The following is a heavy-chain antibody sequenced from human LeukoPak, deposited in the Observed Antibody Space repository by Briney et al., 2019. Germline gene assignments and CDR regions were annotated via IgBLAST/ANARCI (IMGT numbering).Heavy chain of an antibody. CDR1: GYTFTGYY. CDR2: INPNSGGT. CDR3: ARGGTPSGYSGSYYHFSY. J-gene: IGHJ4*02. Sequence: ASVKVSCKASGYTFTGYYMHWVRQAPGQGLEWMGWINPNSGGTNYAQKFQDRVTMTRDTSISTAYMELSRLRSDDTAVYYCARGGTPSGYSGSYYHFSYWGQGTLVTVSS. V-gene: IGHV1-2*02. D-gene: IGHD1-26*01.